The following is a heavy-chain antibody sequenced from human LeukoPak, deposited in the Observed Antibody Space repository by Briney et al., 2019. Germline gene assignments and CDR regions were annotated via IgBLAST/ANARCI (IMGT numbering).Heavy chain of an antibody. CDR1: GYTFTGYY. D-gene: IGHD6-13*01. CDR2: INPNSGGT. CDR3: ARGYAGGAAGICYC. J-gene: IGHJ4*02. V-gene: IGHV1-2*02. Sequence: GASVKVSCKASGYTFTGYYMHWVRQAPGQGLEWMGWINPNSGGTNYAQKFQGRVTMTRDTSISTAYMELSRLRSDDTAVYYCARGYAGGAAGICYCWGQGTLVTVSS.